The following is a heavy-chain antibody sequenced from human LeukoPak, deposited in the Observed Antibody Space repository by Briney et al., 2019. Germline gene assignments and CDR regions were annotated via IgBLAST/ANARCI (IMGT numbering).Heavy chain of an antibody. CDR3: ARDLAYSRLDY. Sequence: GGSLRLSCAASGFTFSSYSMNWVRQAPGKGLEWVSYISSSSSTIYYADSVKGRFTISRDNAKNSLYLQMDSLRVEDTAFYYCARDLAYSRLDYWGQGMLVTVS. J-gene: IGHJ4*02. CDR1: GFTFSSYS. V-gene: IGHV3-48*01. CDR2: ISSSSSTI. D-gene: IGHD5-18*01.